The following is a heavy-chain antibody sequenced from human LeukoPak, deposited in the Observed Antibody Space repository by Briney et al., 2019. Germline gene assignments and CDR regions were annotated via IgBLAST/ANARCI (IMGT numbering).Heavy chain of an antibody. D-gene: IGHD3-10*01. J-gene: IGHJ4*02. V-gene: IGHV3-7*01. Sequence: GGSLRLSCAASGFTFTTYWMSWVRQAPGKGLEWVANIKQDGTEKYYVDSVKGRFTISRDNARNSLELQMNSLRVEDTAVYYCAKVAKYYYGSETYYFFEQWGQGTPVTASS. CDR3: AKVAKYYYGSETYYFFEQ. CDR2: IKQDGTEK. CDR1: GFTFTTYW.